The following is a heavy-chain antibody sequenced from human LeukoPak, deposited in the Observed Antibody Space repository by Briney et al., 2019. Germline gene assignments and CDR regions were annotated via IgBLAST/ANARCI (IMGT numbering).Heavy chain of an antibody. D-gene: IGHD3-3*01. CDR3: ARPRGAFWSNHGMDV. Sequence: ASVKVSCKASGYTFTSYGISWVRQAPGQGLEWMGWISAYNGNTSYAQKLQGRVTMTTDTSTSTAYMELRSLRSDDTAVYYCARPRGAFWSNHGMDVWGQGTTVTVSS. CDR1: GYTFTSYG. V-gene: IGHV1-18*01. CDR2: ISAYNGNT. J-gene: IGHJ6*02.